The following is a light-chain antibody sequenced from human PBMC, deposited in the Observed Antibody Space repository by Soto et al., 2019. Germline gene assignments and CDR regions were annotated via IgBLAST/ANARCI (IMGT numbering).Light chain of an antibody. CDR1: STDVRGYNF. J-gene: IGLJ1*01. CDR3: SSYTSTGTPV. V-gene: IGLV2-14*01. CDR2: EVT. Sequence: QSVLTQPASVSGSLAQSITMSCTGTSTDVRGYNFVSWYQQHPDKAPKLLIYEVTNRPSGVSNRFSGSKSGNTASLTISGLQAEYEADYYCSSYTSTGTPVFWTGTKFTVL.